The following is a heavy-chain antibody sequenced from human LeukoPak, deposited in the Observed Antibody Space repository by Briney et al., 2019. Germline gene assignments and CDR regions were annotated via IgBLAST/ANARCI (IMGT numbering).Heavy chain of an antibody. J-gene: IGHJ3*02. CDR2: IRYDGSNK. D-gene: IGHD2-2*01. Sequence: GGSLRLSCAASGFTFSSYGMHWVRQAPGKGLEWVAFIRYDGSNKYYADSVKGRFTISRDNSKNTLYLQMNSLRAEDTALYYCAKDMTYQLRMGAFDIWGQGTMVTVSS. CDR3: AKDMTYQLRMGAFDI. V-gene: IGHV3-30*02. CDR1: GFTFSSYG.